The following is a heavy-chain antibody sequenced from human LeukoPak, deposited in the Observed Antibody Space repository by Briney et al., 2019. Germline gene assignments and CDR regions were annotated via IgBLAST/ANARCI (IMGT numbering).Heavy chain of an antibody. V-gene: IGHV4-39*01. D-gene: IGHD5-18*01. CDR1: GGSISSSSYY. CDR3: ARRTAMEIDY. J-gene: IGHJ4*02. Sequence: PSETLSLTCTVFGGSISSSSYYWGWIRQPPGKGLEWIGSIYYSGSTYYNPSLKSRVAISVDTSKNQFSLKLSSVTAADTAVYYCARRTAMEIDYWGQGTLVTVSS. CDR2: IYYSGST.